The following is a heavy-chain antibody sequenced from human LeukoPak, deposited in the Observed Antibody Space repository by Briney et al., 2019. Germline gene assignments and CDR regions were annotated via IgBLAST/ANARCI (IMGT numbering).Heavy chain of an antibody. D-gene: IGHD3-10*01. CDR2: IIPIFGTA. CDR3: ARSPQRGFGELEGRFDP. J-gene: IGHJ5*02. CDR1: GGTFSSYA. V-gene: IGHV1-69*05. Sequence: SVKVSCKASGGTFSSYAISWVRQAPGQGLEWMGGIIPIFGTANYAQKFQGRVTITTDESTSTAYMELSSLRSEDTAVYYCARSPQRGFGELEGRFDPWGQGTLVTVSS.